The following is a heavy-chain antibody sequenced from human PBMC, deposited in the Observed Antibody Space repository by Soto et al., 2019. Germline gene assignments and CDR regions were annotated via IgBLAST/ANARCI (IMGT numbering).Heavy chain of an antibody. D-gene: IGHD6-13*01. Sequence: PSETLSLTCAVYVGAFSGYYGSWIRQPPGKGLEWIGEINHSGSTNYNPSLKSRVTIPVDTSKNQFSLKLSSVTAADTAVYYCARSHLFIAEAGRGNWFDPWGQGTLVTVSS. CDR1: VGAFSGYY. V-gene: IGHV4-34*01. CDR3: ARSHLFIAEAGRGNWFDP. J-gene: IGHJ5*02. CDR2: INHSGST.